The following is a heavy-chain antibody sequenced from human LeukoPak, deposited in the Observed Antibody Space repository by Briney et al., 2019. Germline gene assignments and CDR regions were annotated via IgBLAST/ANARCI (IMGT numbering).Heavy chain of an antibody. CDR1: GGSFSGYY. CDR2: INHSGST. J-gene: IGHJ4*02. D-gene: IGHD2-15*01. V-gene: IGHV4-34*01. Sequence: SETLSLTCAVYGGSFSGYYWSWIRQPPGKGLEWIGEINHSGSTNYNPSLKSRVTISVDTSKNQFSLRLTSVTAADTAVYYCAGPSMPTPYWGQGTLVTVSS. CDR3: AGPSMPTPY.